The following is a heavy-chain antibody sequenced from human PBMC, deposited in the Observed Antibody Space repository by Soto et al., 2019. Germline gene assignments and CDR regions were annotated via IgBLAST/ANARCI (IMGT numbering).Heavy chain of an antibody. V-gene: IGHV3-33*01. D-gene: IGHD3-3*01. CDR2: IWYDGSKK. Sequence: QVQVVESGGGVVQPGRSLRLSCAASGFTFSSFGMHWVRQAPGKGLVWVSLIWYDGSKKSYGDSVKGRFTISRDNSRNTVYLEMNSLRADDTAVYYCARDASYNSLWSGYYPSRNGMDVWGQGTTVSVSS. CDR1: GFTFSSFG. J-gene: IGHJ6*02. CDR3: ARDASYNSLWSGYYPSRNGMDV.